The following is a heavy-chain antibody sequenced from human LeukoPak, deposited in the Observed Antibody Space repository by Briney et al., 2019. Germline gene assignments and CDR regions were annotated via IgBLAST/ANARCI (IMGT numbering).Heavy chain of an antibody. J-gene: IGHJ4*02. CDR2: ISTGGSTI. V-gene: IGHV3-11*04. CDR1: GFTFSDYY. D-gene: IGHD2-2*03. Sequence: GGSLRLSCAASGFTFSDYYMGWIRQAPGKGLEWVSYISTGGSTIYYADSVKGRFTISRDNAKNSLSLQMNSLRAEDTAVYYCARAGAGYCSTTSCYYFDYWGQGTLVTVSS. CDR3: ARAGAGYCSTTSCYYFDY.